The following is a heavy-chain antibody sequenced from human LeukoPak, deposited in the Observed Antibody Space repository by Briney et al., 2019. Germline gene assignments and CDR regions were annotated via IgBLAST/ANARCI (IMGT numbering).Heavy chain of an antibody. CDR2: IYYSGST. V-gene: IGHV4-59*01. CDR3: AVGTTRYYYMDV. Sequence: SETLSLTCTVSGGSISSYYWSWLRQPPGKGLEWIGYIYYSGSTNYNPSLKSRVTISVDTSKNQFSLKLSSVTAADTAVYYCAVGTTRYYYMDVWGKGTTVTVSS. J-gene: IGHJ6*03. D-gene: IGHD1-14*01. CDR1: GGSISSYY.